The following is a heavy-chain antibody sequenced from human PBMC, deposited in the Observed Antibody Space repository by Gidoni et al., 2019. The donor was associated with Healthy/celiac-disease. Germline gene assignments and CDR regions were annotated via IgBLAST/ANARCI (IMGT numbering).Heavy chain of an antibody. CDR3: AKDGGGEGIYYYGMDV. CDR1: GFTFSSYG. D-gene: IGHD7-27*01. CDR2: ISYDGSNK. V-gene: IGHV3-30*18. Sequence: QVQLVESGGGVVQPGRSLRLSCAASGFTFSSYGMHWVRQAPGKGLELVAVISYDGSNKYYADSVKGRFTISRDNSKNTLYLQMNSLRAEDTAVYYWAKDGGGEGIYYYGMDVWGQGTTVTVSS. J-gene: IGHJ6*02.